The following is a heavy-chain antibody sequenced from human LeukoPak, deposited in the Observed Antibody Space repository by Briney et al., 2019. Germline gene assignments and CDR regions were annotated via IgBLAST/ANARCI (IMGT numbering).Heavy chain of an antibody. CDR3: ANDGYGDYVIDY. D-gene: IGHD4-17*01. CDR1: GFTFSSYG. J-gene: IGHJ4*02. CDR2: IRYDGSNK. Sequence: GGSLRLSCAASGFTFSSYGLHWVRQAPGKGLEWVAFIRYDGSNKYYADSVKGRFTISRDNSKNTLYLQMNSLRAEDTAVYYCANDGYGDYVIDYWGQGTLVTVSS. V-gene: IGHV3-30*02.